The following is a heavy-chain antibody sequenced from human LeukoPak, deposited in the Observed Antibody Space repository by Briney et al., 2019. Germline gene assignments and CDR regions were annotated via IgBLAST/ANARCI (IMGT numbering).Heavy chain of an antibody. V-gene: IGHV3-23*01. CDR1: GFTFSSYG. J-gene: IGHJ2*01. CDR3: AKNRGSGSYWDFAL. D-gene: IGHD3-10*01. Sequence: PGGSLRLSCAASGFTFSSYGMSWVRQAPGKGLEWVSAISGSGGSTYYADSVKGRFTISRDNAKNTLYLEMNSLRAEDTAVYYCAKNRGSGSYWDFALWGRGTLVTVSS. CDR2: ISGSGGST.